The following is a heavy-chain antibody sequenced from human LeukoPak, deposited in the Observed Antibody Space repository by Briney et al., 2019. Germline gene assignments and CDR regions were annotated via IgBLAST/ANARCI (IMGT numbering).Heavy chain of an antibody. D-gene: IGHD3-16*02. CDR1: EYTFTTFD. CDR2: INPNNGNT. Sequence: GASVKVSCKASEYTFTTFDINWVRQATGQGLEWMGWINPNNGNTGFAQKFQGRVTMTRNISLSTAYMELTSLRSEDTAVYYCARGDVISGINDYWGQGTLVTVSS. CDR3: ARGDVISGINDY. V-gene: IGHV1-8*01. J-gene: IGHJ4*02.